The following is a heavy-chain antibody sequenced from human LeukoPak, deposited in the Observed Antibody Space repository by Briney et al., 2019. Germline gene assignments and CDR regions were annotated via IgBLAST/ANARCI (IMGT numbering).Heavy chain of an antibody. V-gene: IGHV3-43*02. J-gene: IGHJ3*02. D-gene: IGHD6-13*01. CDR3: AKDLAAYSSSLGAFDI. Sequence: GGSLRLSCAASGFTFDDYAMHWVRQAPGKGLEWVSLISGDGGSTYYADSVKGRFTISRDNAKNSLYLQMNSLRAEDMALYYCAKDLAAYSSSLGAFDIWGQGTMVTVSS. CDR2: ISGDGGST. CDR1: GFTFDDYA.